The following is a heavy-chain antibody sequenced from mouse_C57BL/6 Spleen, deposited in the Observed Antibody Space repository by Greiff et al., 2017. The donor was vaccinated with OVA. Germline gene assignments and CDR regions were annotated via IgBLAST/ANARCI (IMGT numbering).Heavy chain of an antibody. D-gene: IGHD1-1*01. CDR1: GYSFTDYN. V-gene: IGHV1-39*01. J-gene: IGHJ1*03. Sequence: VQLQQSGPELVKPGASVKISCKASGYSFTDYNMNWVKQSNGKSLEWIGVINPNYGTPSYNQKFKGKATLTVDKSSSTAYMQLNSLTSEDSAVYYCARPPGSSSHWYFDVWGTGTTVTVSS. CDR3: ARPPGSSSHWYFDV. CDR2: INPNYGTP.